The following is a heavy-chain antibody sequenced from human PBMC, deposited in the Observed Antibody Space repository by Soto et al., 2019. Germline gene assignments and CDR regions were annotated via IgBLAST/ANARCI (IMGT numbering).Heavy chain of an antibody. CDR2: ISSSSSTI. V-gene: IGHV3-48*02. D-gene: IGHD1-7*01. J-gene: IGHJ5*02. CDR1: GFTFSSYS. CDR3: ARDRRTRAPNNWFDP. Sequence: GGSLRLSCAASGFTFSSYSMNWVRQAPGKGLEWISYISSSSSTIYYADSVKGRFTISRDNAKNSLYLQMNSLRDEDTAVYYCARDRRTRAPNNWFDPWGQGTLVTVSS.